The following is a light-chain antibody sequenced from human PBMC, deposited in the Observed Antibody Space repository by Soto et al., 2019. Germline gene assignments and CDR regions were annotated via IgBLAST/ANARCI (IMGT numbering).Light chain of an antibody. CDR3: QQSYRTPIT. J-gene: IGKJ5*01. Sequence: DIQLTQSPSPLSASVGARVAITCLASQSISTYLNWYQQKQGKAPKVLIYAASNLQSGVPPRFSGSGSGTDLTITISSLQPEDGETYVGQQSYRTPITFGQGTRLEIK. CDR2: AAS. V-gene: IGKV1-39*01. CDR1: QSISTY.